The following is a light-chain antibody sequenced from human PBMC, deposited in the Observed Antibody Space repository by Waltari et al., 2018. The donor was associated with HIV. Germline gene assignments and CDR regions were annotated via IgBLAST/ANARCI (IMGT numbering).Light chain of an antibody. CDR3: SSYTTRNTQV. V-gene: IGLV2-14*01. Sequence: QSALTQPASVSGSPGQSITISCTGTSSDVGVYNYASWYQQHPGKAPKLMIYEVSNRPSGFSYRFSGSKSGNTASLTISGLQAEDEADYYCSSYTTRNTQVFGGGTTLTVL. CDR2: EVS. CDR1: SSDVGVYNY. J-gene: IGLJ3*02.